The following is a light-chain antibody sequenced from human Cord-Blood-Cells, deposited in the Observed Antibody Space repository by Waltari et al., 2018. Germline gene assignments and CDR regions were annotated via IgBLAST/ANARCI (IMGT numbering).Light chain of an antibody. J-gene: IGKJ3*01. V-gene: IGKV1-39*01. CDR2: AAS. CDR3: QQSYSTLFT. Sequence: DIQMTQSPSSLSASVGDRVTITCRASQSISSYLNWYQQKPGKAPKLLIYAASSLQSGVPSRFSGSGSGTDFTLTISSLQPEDFATYYCQQSYSTLFTFGPGTKADIK. CDR1: QSISSY.